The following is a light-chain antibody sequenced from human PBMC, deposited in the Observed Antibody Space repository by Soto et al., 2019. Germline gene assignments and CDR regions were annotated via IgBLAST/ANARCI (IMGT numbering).Light chain of an antibody. CDR1: RSLVHGNGNNY. Sequence: VMTQSPLSLSVTPGEPASISCRPSRSLVHGNGNNYIDWYLQKPGQSPQLLIYLGSNRASGVPDRFSGSGSGTDFKLQISRVEADDVGVYYCMQALQSRSFGQGTKLEI. CDR3: MQALQSRS. V-gene: IGKV2-28*01. J-gene: IGKJ2*03. CDR2: LGS.